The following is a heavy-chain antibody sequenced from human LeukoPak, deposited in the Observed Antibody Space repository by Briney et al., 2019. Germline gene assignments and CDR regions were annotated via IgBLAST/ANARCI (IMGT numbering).Heavy chain of an antibody. J-gene: IGHJ4*02. V-gene: IGHV4-31*03. CDR2: IYYSGST. Sequence: SQTLSLTRTVSGGSISSGGYYWSWIRQHPGKGLEWIGYIYYSGSTYYNPSLKSRVTISVDTSKNQFSLKLSSVTAADTAVYYCARERNYYDSSGYYYTPRPYYFDYWGQGTLVTVSS. CDR3: ARERNYYDSSGYYYTPRPYYFDY. CDR1: GGSISSGGYY. D-gene: IGHD3-22*01.